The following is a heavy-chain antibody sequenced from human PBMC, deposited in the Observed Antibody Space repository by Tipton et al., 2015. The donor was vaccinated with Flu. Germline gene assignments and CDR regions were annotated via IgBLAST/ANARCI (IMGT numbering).Heavy chain of an antibody. D-gene: IGHD2-21*01. CDR3: ARQIGGGDCY. Sequence: SLRLSCAASGFTFSSYWMHWVRQAPGRGLEWVANINQDGSEKYYVDSVKGRFTISRDNAKNSLYLQMNSLRAEDTAVYYCARQIGGGDCYWGQGTLVTVSS. V-gene: IGHV3-7*03. CDR1: GFTFSSYW. J-gene: IGHJ4*02. CDR2: INQDGSEK.